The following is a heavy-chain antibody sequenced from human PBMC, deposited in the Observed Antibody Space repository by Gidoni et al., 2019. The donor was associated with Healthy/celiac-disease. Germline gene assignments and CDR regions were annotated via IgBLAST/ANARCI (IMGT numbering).Heavy chain of an antibody. J-gene: IGHJ6*02. Sequence: EVQLVESGGGLVKPGGSLRLSCAASGFTFSSYRMNWVRQAPGKGLEWVSSISSSSSYIYYADSVKGRFTISRDNAKNSLYLQMNSLRAEDTAVYYCARYNVLDRTGSYYRSFYYYGMDVWGQGTTVTVSS. CDR1: GFTFSSYR. CDR2: ISSSSSYI. CDR3: ARYNVLDRTGSYYRSFYYYGMDV. D-gene: IGHD3-10*01. V-gene: IGHV3-21*01.